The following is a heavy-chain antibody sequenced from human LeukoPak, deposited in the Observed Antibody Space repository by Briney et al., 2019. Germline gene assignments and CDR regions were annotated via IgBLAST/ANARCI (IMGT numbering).Heavy chain of an antibody. Sequence: GESLKISCKGSGYSFTSYWIGWVRQMPGKGLEWMGIIYPGDSDTRYSPSFQGQVTISADKSISTAYLQWSSLKASDTAMYYCARGAMVRGVIARRPHYYYMDVWGKGTTVTVSS. J-gene: IGHJ6*03. CDR2: IYPGDSDT. V-gene: IGHV5-51*01. D-gene: IGHD3-10*01. CDR1: GYSFTSYW. CDR3: ARGAMVRGVIARRPHYYYMDV.